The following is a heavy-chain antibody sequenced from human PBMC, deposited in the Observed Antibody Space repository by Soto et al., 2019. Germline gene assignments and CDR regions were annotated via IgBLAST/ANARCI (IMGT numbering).Heavy chain of an antibody. D-gene: IGHD3-10*01. Sequence: QVQLVQSGAEVKKPGSSVKVSCKASGGIFSTYAISWLRQAPGQGLEWMGGIIPIFGTPNYAQKFQGRVTITGEESTSTAYMELSRLRSEDTAVYYCARNRDDYGSGNYYNRIDFWGQGTLVTVSS. J-gene: IGHJ4*02. CDR2: IIPIFGTP. V-gene: IGHV1-69*01. CDR1: GGIFSTYA. CDR3: ARNRDDYGSGNYYNRIDF.